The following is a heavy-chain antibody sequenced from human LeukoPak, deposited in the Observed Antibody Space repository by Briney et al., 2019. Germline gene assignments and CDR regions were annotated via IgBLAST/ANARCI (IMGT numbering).Heavy chain of an antibody. Sequence: GGSLRLSCAASGFTFSSYAMSWVRQAPGKGLEWVSAISGSGGSTYYADSVKGRFTISRDNSKNTLYLQMNSLRAEDTAVYYCAKDFQKIFWSGLFASWGQEPLVTVSS. CDR1: GFTFSSYA. CDR2: ISGSGGST. J-gene: IGHJ4*02. D-gene: IGHD3-3*01. V-gene: IGHV3-23*01. CDR3: AKDFQKIFWSGLFAS.